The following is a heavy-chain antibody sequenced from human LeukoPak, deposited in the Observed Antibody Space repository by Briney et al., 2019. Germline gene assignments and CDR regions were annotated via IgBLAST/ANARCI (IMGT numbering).Heavy chain of an antibody. CDR3: ARSPTAAGTPYFDY. CDR2: IYYSGST. Sequence: SETLSLTCTVSGGSISSSSYYWGWIRKPPGKGLEWIGSIYYSGSTYYNPSLKSRVTISVDTSKNQFSLKLSSVTAADTAVYYCARSPTAAGTPYFDYWGQGTLVTVSS. D-gene: IGHD6-13*01. V-gene: IGHV4-39*01. CDR1: GGSISSSSYY. J-gene: IGHJ4*02.